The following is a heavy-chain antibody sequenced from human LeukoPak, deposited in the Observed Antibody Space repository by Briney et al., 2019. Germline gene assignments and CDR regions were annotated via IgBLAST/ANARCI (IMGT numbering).Heavy chain of an antibody. J-gene: IGHJ1*01. D-gene: IGHD6-13*01. V-gene: IGHV3-21*01. CDR3: ASAAAGTFEYFQH. Sequence: GGSLRLSCAASGFTFSSYSMNWVRQAPGKGLEWVSSISSSSSYIYYADSVKGRFTISRDNAKNSLYLQMNSLRAEDTAVYYCASAAAGTFEYFQHWGQGTLVTVSS. CDR2: ISSSSSYI. CDR1: GFTFSSYS.